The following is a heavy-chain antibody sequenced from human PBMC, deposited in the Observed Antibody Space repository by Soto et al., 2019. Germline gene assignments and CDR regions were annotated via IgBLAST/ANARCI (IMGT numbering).Heavy chain of an antibody. J-gene: IGHJ1*01. Sequence: GGSLRLSCAASGFTFSSYAMSWVRQAPGKGLEWVSAISGSGGSTYYADSVKGRFTISRDNSKNTRYLQMNSLRAEDTAVYYCAKDRPLYSSSWYGYFQHWGQGTLVTVSS. D-gene: IGHD6-13*01. V-gene: IGHV3-23*01. CDR1: GFTFSSYA. CDR3: AKDRPLYSSSWYGYFQH. CDR2: ISGSGGST.